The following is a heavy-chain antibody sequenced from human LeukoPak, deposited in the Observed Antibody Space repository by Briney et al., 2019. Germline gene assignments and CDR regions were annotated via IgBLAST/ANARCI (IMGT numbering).Heavy chain of an antibody. CDR1: GFTFSSYW. CDR3: ARENYSNFYYYYYYMDV. J-gene: IGHJ6*03. V-gene: IGHV3-7*01. D-gene: IGHD4-11*01. Sequence: GGSLRLSCAASGFTFSSYWMSWVRQAPGKGLEWVANIKQDGSEKYYVDSVKGRFTISRDNAKNSLYLQINSLRAEDTAVYYCARENYSNFYYYYYYMDVWGKGTTVTVSS. CDR2: IKQDGSEK.